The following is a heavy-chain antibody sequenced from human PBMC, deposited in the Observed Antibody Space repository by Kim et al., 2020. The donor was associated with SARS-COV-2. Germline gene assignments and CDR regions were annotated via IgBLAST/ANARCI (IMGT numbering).Heavy chain of an antibody. V-gene: IGHV3-15*01. CDR2: IKSKTDGGTT. Sequence: GGSLRLSCAASGFTFSNAWMSWVRQAPGKGLEWVGRIKSKTDGGTTDYAAPVKGRFTISRDDSKNTLYLQMNSLKTEDTAVYYCTTDFDILTGYYIASHDYWGQGTLVTVSS. CDR1: GFTFSNAW. D-gene: IGHD3-9*01. CDR3: TTDFDILTGYYIASHDY. J-gene: IGHJ4*02.